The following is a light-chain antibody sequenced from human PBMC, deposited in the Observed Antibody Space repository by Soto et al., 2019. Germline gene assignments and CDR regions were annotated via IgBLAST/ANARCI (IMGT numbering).Light chain of an antibody. V-gene: IGLV1-40*01. CDR1: SSNIGAGYD. CDR3: QSYDNSLSGLV. Sequence: QLVLTQPPSVSGAPGQRVTISCTGSSSNIGAGYDVQWYQQLPGTAPRLLIHANSNRPSGVPDRLSGSKSGTSGSLAITGLQAEDEGDYYCQSYDNSLSGLVFGGGTKLTVL. J-gene: IGLJ3*02. CDR2: ANS.